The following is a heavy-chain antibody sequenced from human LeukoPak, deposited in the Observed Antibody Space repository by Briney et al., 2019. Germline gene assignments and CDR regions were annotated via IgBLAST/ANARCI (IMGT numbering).Heavy chain of an antibody. D-gene: IGHD5-18*01. Sequence: SETLSLTCAVYNGFDSYYMAIVRQPPGKGLEWIGEINHSGSTNYNPSLKSRVTISVDTSKNQFSLKLSSVTAADTAVYYCARGPRIQLWLQDYYYYMDVWGKGTTVTVSS. CDR2: INHSGST. J-gene: IGHJ6*03. V-gene: IGHV4-34*01. CDR3: ARGPRIQLWLQDYYYYMDV. CDR1: NGFDSYY.